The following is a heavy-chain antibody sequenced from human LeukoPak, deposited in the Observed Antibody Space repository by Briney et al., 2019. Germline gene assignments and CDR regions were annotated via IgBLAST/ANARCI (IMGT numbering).Heavy chain of an antibody. CDR3: ARADSWYYFDY. CDR1: GFTVSSNY. J-gene: IGHJ4*02. V-gene: IGHV3-53*01. CDR2: IYSSGST. D-gene: IGHD6-13*01. Sequence: PGGSLRLSCAASGFTVSSNYMSWVRQAPGKGLEWVSVIYSSGSTYYADSVKGRFTISRDNSKNTLYLQMNSLRAEDTAVYYCARADSWYYFDYWGQGTVVTVPS.